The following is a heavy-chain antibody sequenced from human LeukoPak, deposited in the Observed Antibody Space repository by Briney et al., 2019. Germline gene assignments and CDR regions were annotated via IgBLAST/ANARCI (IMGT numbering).Heavy chain of an antibody. Sequence: SETLSLTCTVSGGSISSYYWSWIRQPPGKGLEWIGYIYYSGSTNYNPSLKSRVTISVDTSKNQFSLKLSSVTAADTAVYYCAKSYASTVWGPGTLVTVSS. CDR2: IYYSGST. J-gene: IGHJ1*01. CDR1: GGSISSYY. CDR3: AKSYASTV. V-gene: IGHV4-59*12. D-gene: IGHD3-16*02.